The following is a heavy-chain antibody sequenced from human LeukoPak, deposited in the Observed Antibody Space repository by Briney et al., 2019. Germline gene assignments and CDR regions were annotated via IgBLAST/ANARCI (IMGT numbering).Heavy chain of an antibody. V-gene: IGHV1-18*01. Sequence: ASVKVSCKASGYTFTSYGISWVRQAPGQGLEWMGWISAYNGNTNYAQKLQGRVTMTTDTSTSTAYMELRSLRSDDTAVYYCAKDEYSTSPVFYFDSWGQGTLVTVSS. J-gene: IGHJ4*02. CDR1: GYTFTSYG. D-gene: IGHD6-13*01. CDR3: AKDEYSTSPVFYFDS. CDR2: ISAYNGNT.